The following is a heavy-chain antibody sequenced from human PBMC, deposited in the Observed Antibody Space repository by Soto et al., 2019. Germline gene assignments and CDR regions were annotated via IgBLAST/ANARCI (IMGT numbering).Heavy chain of an antibody. CDR2: ISWNSGSI. CDR1: GFTFDDYA. Sequence: EVQLVESGGGLVQPGRSLRLSCAASGFTFDDYAMHWVRQAPGKGLEWVSGISWNSGSIGYADSVKGRFIISRDNAKNSPYLQMNSLRTEDTALYYCAKDRGTYGGKLTFDYWGQGTLVTVSS. J-gene: IGHJ4*02. D-gene: IGHD2-21*01. V-gene: IGHV3-9*01. CDR3: AKDRGTYGGKLTFDY.